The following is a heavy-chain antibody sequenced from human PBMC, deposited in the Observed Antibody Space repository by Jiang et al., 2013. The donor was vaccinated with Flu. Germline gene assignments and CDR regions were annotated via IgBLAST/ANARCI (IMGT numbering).Heavy chain of an antibody. CDR3: ASGWFGEFEEPFDY. D-gene: IGHD3-10*01. J-gene: IGHJ4*02. Sequence: GAEVKKPGSSVKVSCKASGGTFSSYAISWVRQAPGQGLEWMGRIIPILGIANYAQKFQGRVTITADKSTSTAYMELSSLRSEDTAVYYCASGWFGEFEEPFDYWGQGTLVTVSS. CDR2: IIPILGIA. CDR1: GGTFSSYA. V-gene: IGHV1-69*04.